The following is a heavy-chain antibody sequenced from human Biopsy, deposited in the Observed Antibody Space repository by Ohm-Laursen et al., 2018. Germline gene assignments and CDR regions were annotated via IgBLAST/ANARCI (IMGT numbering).Heavy chain of an antibody. Sequence: SLRLSCSASGFAFRSSWMYWVRQGPGKGLEWVSRLGSDGNFINYADSVKGRFTISRDNAKNTLYLQMNGLRAEDTGVYYCGGSIHLGYWGRGTLVTVSS. CDR2: LGSDGNFI. CDR3: GGSIHLGY. V-gene: IGHV3-74*01. D-gene: IGHD3-3*02. J-gene: IGHJ4*02. CDR1: GFAFRSSW.